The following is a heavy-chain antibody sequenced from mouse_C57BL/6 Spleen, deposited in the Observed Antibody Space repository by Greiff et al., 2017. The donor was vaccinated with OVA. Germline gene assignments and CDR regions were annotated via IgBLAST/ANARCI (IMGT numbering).Heavy chain of an antibody. J-gene: IGHJ2*01. CDR2: IRLKSDNYAT. Sequence: EVKVEESGGGLVQPGGSMKLSCVASGFTFSNYWMNWVRQSPEKGLEWVAQIRLKSDNYATHYAESVKGRFTISRDDSKSSVYLQMNNLRAEDTGIYYCTPGAHFDYWGQGTTLTVSS. CDR3: TPGAHFDY. D-gene: IGHD4-1*01. V-gene: IGHV6-3*01. CDR1: GFTFSNYW.